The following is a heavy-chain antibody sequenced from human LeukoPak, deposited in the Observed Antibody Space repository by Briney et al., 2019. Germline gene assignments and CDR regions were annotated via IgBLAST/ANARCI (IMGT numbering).Heavy chain of an antibody. J-gene: IGHJ6*03. V-gene: IGHV4-61*02. D-gene: IGHD4-11*01. CDR1: GGSISSGSYY. CDR2: IYTSGST. Sequence: PSETLSLTCTVSGGSISSGSYYWSWIRQPAGKGLEWIGRIYTSGSTNYNPSLKSRVTISVDTSKNQFSLKLSSVTAADTAVYYCARDGSGLPQAHYYYYYYYMGVWGKGTTVTVSS. CDR3: ARDGSGLPQAHYYYYYYYMGV.